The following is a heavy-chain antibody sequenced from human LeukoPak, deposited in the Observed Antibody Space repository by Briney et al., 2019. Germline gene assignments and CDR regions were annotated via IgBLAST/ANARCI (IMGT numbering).Heavy chain of an antibody. CDR2: IIPIFGTA. V-gene: IGHV1-69*13. Sequence: SVKVSCKASGGTFSSYAISWVRQAPGQGLEWMGGIIPIFGTANYAQKFQGRVTITADESTSTAYMELSSLRSEDTAVYYCARKYYYDSSGYYGYFDYWGQETLVTVSS. CDR3: ARKYYYDSSGYYGYFDY. J-gene: IGHJ4*02. D-gene: IGHD3-22*01. CDR1: GGTFSSYA.